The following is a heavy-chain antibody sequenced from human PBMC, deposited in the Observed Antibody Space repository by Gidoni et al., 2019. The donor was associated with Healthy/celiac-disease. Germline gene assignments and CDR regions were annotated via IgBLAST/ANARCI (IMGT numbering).Heavy chain of an antibody. CDR3: CYYYDSSGYYH. CDR2: ISGSGGST. D-gene: IGHD3-22*01. V-gene: IGHV3-23*01. Sequence: EVQLLESGGGLVQPGGSLRLSCAASGFTFSSYAMSWVRQAPGKGLEWVSAISGSGGSTYYADSVKGWFTISRDNTKNTLYLQMNSLRAEDTAVYYCCYYYDSSGYYHWGQGTLVTVSS. CDR1: GFTFSSYA. J-gene: IGHJ5*02.